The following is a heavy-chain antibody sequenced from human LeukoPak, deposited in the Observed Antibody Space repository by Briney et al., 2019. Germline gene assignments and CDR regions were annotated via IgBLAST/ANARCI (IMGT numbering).Heavy chain of an antibody. CDR3: SRVAYYSSSGYHPLGDYYMDV. D-gene: IGHD3-22*01. Sequence: PSETLSLTCNVSGGSISSGNHYWSWVRQPAGKGLEWIGRTYINGNTNYNPSLKSRVTISADTSKNQFSLRLTSVTAADTAVYYCSRVAYYSSSGYHPLGDYYMDVWGKGTTVTISS. J-gene: IGHJ6*03. V-gene: IGHV4-61*02. CDR1: GGSISSGNHY. CDR2: TYINGNT.